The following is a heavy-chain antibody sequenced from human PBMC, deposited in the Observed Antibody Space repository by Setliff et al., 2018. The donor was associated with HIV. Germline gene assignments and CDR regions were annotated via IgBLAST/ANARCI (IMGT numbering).Heavy chain of an antibody. CDR3: ALPYCGGGNCWSSASLPPAGWFDP. D-gene: IGHD2-15*01. CDR1: GGTFSSYV. CDR2: IIPMYGVA. V-gene: IGHV1-69*05. J-gene: IGHJ5*02. Sequence: GASVKVSCKASGGTFSSYVISWVRQAPGQGPEWMGGIIPMYGVANYAQKFPGRVTITTDESTSTAYMELSSLRSEDTAVYYCALPYCGGGNCWSSASLPPAGWFDPWGQGTLVTVSS.